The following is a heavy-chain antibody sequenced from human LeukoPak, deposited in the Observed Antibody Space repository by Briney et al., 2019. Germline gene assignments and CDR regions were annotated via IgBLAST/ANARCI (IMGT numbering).Heavy chain of an antibody. CDR1: GFTFSSYA. J-gene: IGHJ4*02. V-gene: IGHV3-30-3*01. CDR2: ISYDGSNK. CDR3: ARDHPSGYCSSLDY. D-gene: IGHD2-2*01. Sequence: GRSLRLSCAASGFTFSSYAMHWVRQAPGKGLEWVAVISYDGSNKYYADSVKGRFTISRDNSKNTLYLQMNSLRAEDTAVYYCARDHPSGYCSSLDYWGQGTLVTVSS.